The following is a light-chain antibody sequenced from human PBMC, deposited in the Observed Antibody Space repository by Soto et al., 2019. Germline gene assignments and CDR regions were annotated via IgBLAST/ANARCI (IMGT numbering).Light chain of an antibody. J-gene: IGLJ1*01. CDR1: NIGRKS. V-gene: IGLV3-21*02. CDR2: DDS. CDR3: HVWDSSSGHYI. Sequence: SYELTQPPSVSVAPGQTARISCGGNNIGRKSVHWYQQKPGRAPVVVVYDDSDRPSGIPERFSGANSGDTATLTISRVEAGDEADYYCHVWDSSSGHYIFGTGTKVPV.